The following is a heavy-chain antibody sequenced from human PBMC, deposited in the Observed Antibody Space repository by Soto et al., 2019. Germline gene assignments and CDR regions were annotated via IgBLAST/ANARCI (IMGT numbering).Heavy chain of an antibody. CDR3: AKTVSGIVGAVGWFDP. J-gene: IGHJ5*02. Sequence: VQLLESGGGLVQPGGSLRLSCAASGFTFSSYAMSWVRQAPGKGLEWVSAISGSGGSTYYADSVKGRFTISRDNSKNTLYLQMNSLRAEDTAVYYCAKTVSGIVGAVGWFDPWGQGTLVTGSS. CDR1: GFTFSSYA. CDR2: ISGSGGST. D-gene: IGHD1-26*01. V-gene: IGHV3-23*01.